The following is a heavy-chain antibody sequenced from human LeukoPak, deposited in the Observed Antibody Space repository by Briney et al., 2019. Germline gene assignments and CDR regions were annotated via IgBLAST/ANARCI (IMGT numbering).Heavy chain of an antibody. CDR1: SGSISSYY. D-gene: IGHD3-10*01. V-gene: IGHV4-59*01. J-gene: IGHJ4*02. CDR2: IYYSGST. Sequence: SETLSLTCTVSSGSISSYYWSWIRQPPGKGLEWIGYIYYSGSTNYNPSLKSRVTISVDTSKNQFSLKLSSVTAADTAVYYCAREAPDYGSGSYYFDYWGQGTLLTVSS. CDR3: AREAPDYGSGSYYFDY.